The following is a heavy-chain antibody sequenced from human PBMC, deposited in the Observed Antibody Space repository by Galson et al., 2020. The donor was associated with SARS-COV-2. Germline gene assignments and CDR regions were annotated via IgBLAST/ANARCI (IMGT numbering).Heavy chain of an antibody. CDR1: GGTFSSCA. V-gene: IGHV1-69*04. CDR2: IIPILGIA. J-gene: IGHJ3*02. Sequence: SVKVSCKASGGTFSSCAISWVRQAPGQGLEWMGRIIPILGIANYAQKFQGRVTITADKSTSTAYMELSSLRSEDTAVYFCARDLHYYDSSGYSRGGDAFDIWGQGTMVTVSS. D-gene: IGHD3-22*01. CDR3: ARDLHYYDSSGYSRGGDAFDI.